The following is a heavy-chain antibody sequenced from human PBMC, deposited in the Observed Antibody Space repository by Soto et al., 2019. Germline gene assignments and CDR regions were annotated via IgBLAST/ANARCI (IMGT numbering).Heavy chain of an antibody. J-gene: IGHJ5*02. CDR3: AHIPNYYQYDWFDP. V-gene: IGHV2-5*02. CDR2: IYWDDDK. Sequence: QITLKESGPTLVKPTQTLTLTCTLSGFSLTTRGVGVGWIRQPPGKALECLALIYWDDDKRYSPSLQSRLSITKDTSQNQVVLTMTNVDPVDTATYYCAHIPNYYQYDWFDPWGQGTLVSVSS. D-gene: IGHD3-16*01. CDR1: GFSLTTRGVG.